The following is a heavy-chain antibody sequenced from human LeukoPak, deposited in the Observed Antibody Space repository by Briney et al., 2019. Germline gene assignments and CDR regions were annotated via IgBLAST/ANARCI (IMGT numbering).Heavy chain of an antibody. CDR1: GYTFTSYA. CDR2: INAGNGNT. Sequence: GASVKVSCKASGYTFTSYAMHWVRQAPGQRLEWMGWINAGNGNTKYSQKFQGRVTITRDTSASTAYMELSSLRSEDTVVYYCARGYGDYAWFDPWGQGTLVTVSS. D-gene: IGHD4-17*01. V-gene: IGHV1-3*01. CDR3: ARGYGDYAWFDP. J-gene: IGHJ5*02.